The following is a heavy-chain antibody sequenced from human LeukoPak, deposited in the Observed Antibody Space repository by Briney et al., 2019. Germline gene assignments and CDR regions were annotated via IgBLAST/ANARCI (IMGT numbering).Heavy chain of an antibody. CDR1: GDSVSSNSAA. Sequence: SQTLSLTCAISGDSVSSNSAAWHWIRQFPSRGLEWLGRTFYRSKWFNDYAASVKSRITINADTSKNQFSLQLSSVTPEDTAVYYCARDGAGQSVSVPVIYYTPWFWGQGTLVTVSS. CDR2: TFYRSKWFN. V-gene: IGHV6-1*01. CDR3: ARDGAGQSVSVPVIYYTPWF. J-gene: IGHJ4*02. D-gene: IGHD3-3*01.